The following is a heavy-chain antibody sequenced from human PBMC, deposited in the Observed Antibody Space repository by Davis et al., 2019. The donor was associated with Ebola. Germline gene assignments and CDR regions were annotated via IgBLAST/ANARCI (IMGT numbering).Heavy chain of an antibody. CDR3: ARERAEYYYGSGSYYYYGMDV. CDR1: GYTFTSYD. D-gene: IGHD3-10*01. Sequence: ASVKVSCKASGYTFTSYDINWVRQTTGQGLEWMGWMNPNSGNTGYAQKFQGRVTMTRNTSISTAYMELSSLRSEDTAVYYCARERAEYYYGSGSYYYYGMDVWGQGTTVTVSS. J-gene: IGHJ6*02. V-gene: IGHV1-8*01. CDR2: MNPNSGNT.